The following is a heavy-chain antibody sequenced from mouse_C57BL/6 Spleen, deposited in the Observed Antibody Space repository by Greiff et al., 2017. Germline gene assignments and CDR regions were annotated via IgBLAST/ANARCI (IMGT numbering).Heavy chain of an antibody. D-gene: IGHD2-3*01. J-gene: IGHJ1*03. V-gene: IGHV3-6*01. CDR1: GYSITSGYY. CDR2: ISYDGSN. Sequence: ESGPGLVKPSQSLSLTCSVTGYSITSGYYWNWIRQFPGNKLEWMGYISYDGSNNYNPSLKNRISSTRDTSKNQFFLKLNSGTTEDTATYYCARPDGYYYWYFDVWGTGTTVTVSS. CDR3: ARPDGYYYWYFDV.